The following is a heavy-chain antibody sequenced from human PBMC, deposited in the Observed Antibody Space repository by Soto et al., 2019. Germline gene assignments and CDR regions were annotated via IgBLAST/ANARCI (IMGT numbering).Heavy chain of an antibody. J-gene: IGHJ4*02. Sequence: SETLSLTCAVYGGSFSGYYWSWIRQPPGKGLEWIGEINHSGSTNYNPSLKSRVTISVDTSKNQFSLKLSSVTAADTAVYYCARDHSSSWSNWGQGTLVTVS. CDR2: INHSGST. D-gene: IGHD6-13*01. CDR3: ARDHSSSWSN. V-gene: IGHV4-34*01. CDR1: GGSFSGYY.